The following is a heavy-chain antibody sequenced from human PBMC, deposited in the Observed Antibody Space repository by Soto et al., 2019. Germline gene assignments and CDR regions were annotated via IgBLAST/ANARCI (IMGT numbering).Heavy chain of an antibody. Sequence: WNSSVYGNTIYGSSWVRPEKKQGLEWMRWISAYNGNTNYAQKLQGRVTMTTDTSTSTAYMELRSLRSDDTAVYYCARDGPRDYYDFWSGYYDYYYGMDVRGQRTSVT. V-gene: IGHV1-18*01. D-gene: IGHD3-3*01. CDR1: VYGNTIYG. CDR3: ARDGPRDYYDFWSGYYDYYYGMDV. CDR2: ISAYNGNT. J-gene: IGHJ6*02.